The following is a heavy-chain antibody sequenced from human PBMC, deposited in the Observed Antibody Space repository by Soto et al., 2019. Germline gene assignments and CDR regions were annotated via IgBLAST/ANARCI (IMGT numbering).Heavy chain of an antibody. V-gene: IGHV4-38-2*01. CDR2: IFHSGIS. J-gene: IGHJ4*02. CDR3: ARTDYFDY. CDR1: GYSISGGFF. Sequence: PSETLSLTCAVSGYSISGGFFWGWIRQSPGGGLEWIGSIFHSGISYYNPSLKSRVTMSVDTSKNHFSLKLTSVTAADTAVYYCARTDYFDYWGPGTLVTVSS.